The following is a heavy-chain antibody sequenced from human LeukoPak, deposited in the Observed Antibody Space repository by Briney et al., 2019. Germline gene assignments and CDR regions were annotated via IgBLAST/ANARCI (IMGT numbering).Heavy chain of an antibody. CDR2: ISGDGSST. CDR1: GFTFSTYG. J-gene: IGHJ5*02. CDR3: ARDFYAGFDP. Sequence: GRSLRLSCAASGFTFSTYGMHWVRQAPGKGLVWVSRISGDGSSTSYADSVKGRFTISRDNAKNTLYLQMNSLRGEDTAVYYCARDFYAGFDPWGQGTLVTVSS. D-gene: IGHD2/OR15-2a*01. V-gene: IGHV3-74*01.